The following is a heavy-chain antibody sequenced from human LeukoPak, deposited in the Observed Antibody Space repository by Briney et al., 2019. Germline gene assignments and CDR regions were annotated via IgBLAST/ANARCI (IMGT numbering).Heavy chain of an antibody. V-gene: IGHV4-34*01. CDR3: ARNFDY. Sequence: SETLSLTCAVYGGSFSNYYWSWIRQPPGKGLEWIGEINHSGSTNYNPSLKSRVTISVDTSKNQFSLKLSSATAADTAVYYCARNFDYWGQGTLVTVSS. CDR1: GGSFSNYY. J-gene: IGHJ4*02. CDR2: INHSGST.